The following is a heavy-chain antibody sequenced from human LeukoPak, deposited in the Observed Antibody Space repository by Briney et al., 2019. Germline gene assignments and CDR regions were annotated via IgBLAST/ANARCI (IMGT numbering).Heavy chain of an antibody. D-gene: IGHD6-19*01. Sequence: GGSLRLPCAASGFTFSSYAMHWVRQAPGKGLEWVAVISYDESNKNYADSVKGRFTISRDNSKNTLYLQMNSLRAEDTAVYYCARDRGRQWLVRLLDYWGQGTLVTVSS. CDR1: GFTFSSYA. V-gene: IGHV3-30-3*01. CDR3: ARDRGRQWLVRLLDY. CDR2: ISYDESNK. J-gene: IGHJ4*02.